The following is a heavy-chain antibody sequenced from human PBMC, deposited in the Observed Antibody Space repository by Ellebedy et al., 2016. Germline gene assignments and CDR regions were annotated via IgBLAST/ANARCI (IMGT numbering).Heavy chain of an antibody. V-gene: IGHV3-7*03. CDR1: GFTFSSYW. Sequence: GGSLRLSXAASGFTFSSYWMSWVRQAPGKGLEWVDNINQDGSEKYYVDPVKGRCTISRDNAKNSLYLQMNSLRAEGTALYYCAKYGDYVYLQIDYWGQGALVTVSS. D-gene: IGHD4-17*01. CDR3: AKYGDYVYLQIDY. J-gene: IGHJ4*02. CDR2: INQDGSEK.